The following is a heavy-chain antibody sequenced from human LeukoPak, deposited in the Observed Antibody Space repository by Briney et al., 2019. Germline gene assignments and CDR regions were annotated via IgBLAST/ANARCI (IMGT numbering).Heavy chain of an antibody. CDR3: ARGLRYYDSSGSYYFDY. J-gene: IGHJ4*02. V-gene: IGHV4-34*01. CDR1: GGSFSGYY. CDR2: INHSGST. D-gene: IGHD3-22*01. Sequence: SETLSLTCAVYGGSFSGYYWSWIRQPPGKGLEWIGEINHSGSTNYNPSLKSRVTIPVDTSKNQFSLKLSSVTAADTAVYYCARGLRYYDSSGSYYFDYWGQGTLVTVSS.